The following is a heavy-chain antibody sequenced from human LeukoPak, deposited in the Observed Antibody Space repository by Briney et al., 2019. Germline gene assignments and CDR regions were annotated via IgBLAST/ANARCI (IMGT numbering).Heavy chain of an antibody. Sequence: PGGSLRLSCAASGFTFSSYAMSWVRQAPGKGLEWVSAISGSGGSTYYADSVKGRFTISRDNSKNTLCLQMNSLRAEDTAVYYCAKVDSSSWGDYYYYGMDVWGQGTTVTVSS. CDR2: ISGSGGST. CDR3: AKVDSSSWGDYYYYGMDV. V-gene: IGHV3-23*01. D-gene: IGHD6-13*01. CDR1: GFTFSSYA. J-gene: IGHJ6*02.